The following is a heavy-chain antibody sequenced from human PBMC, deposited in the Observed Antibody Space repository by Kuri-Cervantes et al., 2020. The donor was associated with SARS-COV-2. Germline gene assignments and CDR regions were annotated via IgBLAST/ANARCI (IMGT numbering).Heavy chain of an antibody. CDR2: ISSSGSTI. CDR3: ARGDSSGYLYYFDY. CDR1: GFTFSSYE. V-gene: IGHV3-48*03. Sequence: GESLKISCAASGFTFSSYEMNWVRQAPGKGLEWVSHISSSGSTIYYADSVKGRFTISRDNAKNSLYLQMNSLRAEDTAVYYCARGDSSGYLYYFDYWGQGTLVTVSS. J-gene: IGHJ4*02. D-gene: IGHD3-22*01.